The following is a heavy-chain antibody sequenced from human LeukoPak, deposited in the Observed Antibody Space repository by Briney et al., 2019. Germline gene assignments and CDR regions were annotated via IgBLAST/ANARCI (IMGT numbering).Heavy chain of an antibody. CDR1: GFTFSSYA. J-gene: IGHJ4*02. Sequence: GGSLRLSCAASGFTFSSYAMSWVRQAPGKGLEWVSAISGSGGSTYYADSVKGRFTISRDNAKNSLYLQMNSLRAEDTAVYYCARSGYDGGSFDYWGQGTLVTVSS. CDR3: ARSGYDGGSFDY. V-gene: IGHV3-23*01. D-gene: IGHD5-12*01. CDR2: ISGSGGST.